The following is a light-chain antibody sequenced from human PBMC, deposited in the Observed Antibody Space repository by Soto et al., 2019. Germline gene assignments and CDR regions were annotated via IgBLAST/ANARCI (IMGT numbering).Light chain of an antibody. J-gene: IGKJ4*01. CDR2: GAS. Sequence: EIVMTQSPATLSVSPGERATVPCRASQSVRNNLAWYQQPTGKAPRLLIYGASTRDTGIPARFSGRGYGTEFTLPISRLQSEDFSVYSCQQYNKWPLTFGGGTKVDIK. V-gene: IGKV3-15*01. CDR1: QSVRNN. CDR3: QQYNKWPLT.